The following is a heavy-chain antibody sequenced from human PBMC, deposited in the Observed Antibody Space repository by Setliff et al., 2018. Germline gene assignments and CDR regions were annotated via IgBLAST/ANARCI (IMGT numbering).Heavy chain of an antibody. CDR1: GGSISSYY. CDR2: IYIDGSA. CDR3: AREQWLDPPGYYYMDV. D-gene: IGHD6-19*01. Sequence: SETLSLTCTVSGGSISSYYWSWIRQHAGKGLERIGHIYIDGSANYNPSLKSRVTMSIDTSKNQFSLKMNSVTAADMAVYYCAREQWLDPPGYYYMDVWAKGTTVTVSS. J-gene: IGHJ6*03. V-gene: IGHV4-4*07.